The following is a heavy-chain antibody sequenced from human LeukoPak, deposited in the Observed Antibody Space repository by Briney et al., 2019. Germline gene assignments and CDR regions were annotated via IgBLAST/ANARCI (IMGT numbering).Heavy chain of an antibody. CDR2: IYTSGST. CDR3: ARWNTVTAFDY. D-gene: IGHD2-21*02. Sequence: SETLSLTCTVSGGSISSYYWSWIRQPPGKGLEWIGYIYTSGSTNYNPSLKSRVTISVDTSKNQFSLKLSSVTAADTAVYYCARWNTVTAFDYWGQGTLVTVSS. J-gene: IGHJ4*02. CDR1: GGSISSYY. V-gene: IGHV4-4*09.